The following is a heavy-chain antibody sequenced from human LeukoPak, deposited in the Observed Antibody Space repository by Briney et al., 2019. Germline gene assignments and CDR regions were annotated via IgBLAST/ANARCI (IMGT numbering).Heavy chain of an antibody. CDR2: VSGKNRKT. CDR1: GYTFTTYG. J-gene: IGHJ3*02. Sequence: GDSVSVSCKTSGYTFTTYGISWVRQAPGQGLEWVGWVSGKNRKTKYAQRFQGRVSMATDTSTSTAYMELRGLRSDDTAVYYCARDGDYDRSDHWVSDDAFDIWGQGTMVTVSS. D-gene: IGHD3-22*01. CDR3: ARDGDYDRSDHWVSDDAFDI. V-gene: IGHV1-18*01.